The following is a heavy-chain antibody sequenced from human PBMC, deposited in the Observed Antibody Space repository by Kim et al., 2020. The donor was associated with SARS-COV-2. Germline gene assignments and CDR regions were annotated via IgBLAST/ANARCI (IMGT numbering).Heavy chain of an antibody. Sequence: GESLKISCKGSGYRFTNYWIGWVRQMPGKGLEWMGIIYPGDSETKYSPSFQGEITISVDKSISTAYLQWSSLKASDTAIYYCARQNFDYWGQGSLVTVSS. CDR2: IYPGDSET. CDR3: ARQNFDY. J-gene: IGHJ4*02. CDR1: GYRFTNYW. V-gene: IGHV5-51*01.